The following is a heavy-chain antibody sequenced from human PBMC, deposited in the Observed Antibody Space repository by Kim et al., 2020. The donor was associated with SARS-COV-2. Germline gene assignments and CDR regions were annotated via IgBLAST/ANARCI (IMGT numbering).Heavy chain of an antibody. J-gene: IGHJ6*03. V-gene: IGHV3-66*04. CDR3: ASQPDSSRGYYYYYFMDV. D-gene: IGHD6-13*01. CDR1: GITVTANY. CDR2: IYSGGST. Sequence: GGSLRLSCAVSGITVTANYMSWVRQAPGKGLEWVSVIYSGGSTYYADSVKGRFSMSRDHSKNTVVLQMNSLRPEDTAVYYCASQPDSSRGYYYYYFMDV.